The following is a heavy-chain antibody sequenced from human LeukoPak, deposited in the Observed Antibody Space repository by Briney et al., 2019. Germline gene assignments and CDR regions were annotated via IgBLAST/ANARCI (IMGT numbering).Heavy chain of an antibody. D-gene: IGHD2-2*01. J-gene: IGHJ5*02. CDR2: IYFSGST. V-gene: IGHV4-39*01. CDR3: ARNSSRDCGSTNCSPGGWLGT. CDR1: GGSMRRDTDY. Sequence: SETLSLTCTVSGGSMRRDTDYWVWVRQPPGKSLEWLGSIYFSGSTHYNPSLRSRLTMSVNLAKNQFSLTLTSVTAEDTALYYRARNSSRDCGSTNCSPGGWLGTWGQGLLVTVSS.